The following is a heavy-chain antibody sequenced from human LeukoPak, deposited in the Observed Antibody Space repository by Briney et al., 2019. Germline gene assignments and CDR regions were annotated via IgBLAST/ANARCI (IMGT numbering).Heavy chain of an antibody. V-gene: IGHV1-69*04. CDR2: IIPILGIA. CDR1: GGTFSSYA. Sequence: SAKVSCKDSGGTFSSYAISWVRQAPGQGLEWMGRIIPILGIANYAQQFQGRVTITADKSTSTAYMERSSLRSEDTAVYCGASVNCVANSGGWGQGTLVSVSS. J-gene: IGHJ4*02. D-gene: IGHD4-23*01. CDR3: ASVNCVANSGG.